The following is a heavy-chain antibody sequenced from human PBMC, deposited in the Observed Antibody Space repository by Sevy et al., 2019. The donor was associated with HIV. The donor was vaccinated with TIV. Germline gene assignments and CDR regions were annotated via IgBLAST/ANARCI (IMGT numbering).Heavy chain of an antibody. Sequence: GGSLRLSCAASGFTFSSYSMNWVRQAPGKGLEWVSYISRTSSTIYYADSVKGRFTISRDNVKNSLYLQMNSLRDEDTAVYYCARDQHDYGGNLRTGWFDPWGQGTLVTVSS. CDR3: ARDQHDYGGNLRTGWFDP. J-gene: IGHJ5*02. D-gene: IGHD4-17*01. CDR2: ISRTSSTI. V-gene: IGHV3-48*02. CDR1: GFTFSSYS.